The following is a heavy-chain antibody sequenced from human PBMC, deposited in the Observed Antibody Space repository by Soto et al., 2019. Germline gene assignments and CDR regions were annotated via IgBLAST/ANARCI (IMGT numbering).Heavy chain of an antibody. CDR1: GFTVSSNY. J-gene: IGHJ3*02. D-gene: IGHD6-6*01. V-gene: IGHV3-53*01. CDR3: ARGRYSSSPRGGSDLGAFDI. Sequence: EVQLVESGGGLIQPGGSLRLSCAASGFTVSSNYMSWVRQAPGKGLEWGSVIYSGGSTYYADSVKGRFTISRDNSKNTLYLQMNSLRAEDTAVYYCARGRYSSSPRGGSDLGAFDIWGQGTMVTVSS. CDR2: IYSGGST.